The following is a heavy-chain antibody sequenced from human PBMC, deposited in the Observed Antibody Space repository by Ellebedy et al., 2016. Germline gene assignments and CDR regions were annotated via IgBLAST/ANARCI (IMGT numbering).Heavy chain of an antibody. Sequence: SETLSLTCTISGAPISRFYWTWIRQAPGKGLEWIGYVYYGGSTNYNPSLKSRVTLSLDTSKRQPSLKLASVTAADTAMYYCARLEMATYDNIWGRGILVTVSS. CDR3: ARLEMATYDNI. J-gene: IGHJ4*01. D-gene: IGHD5-24*01. CDR2: VYYGGST. CDR1: GAPISRFY. V-gene: IGHV4-59*12.